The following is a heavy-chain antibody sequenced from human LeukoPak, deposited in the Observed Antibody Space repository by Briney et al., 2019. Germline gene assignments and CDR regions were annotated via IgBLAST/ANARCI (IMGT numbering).Heavy chain of an antibody. V-gene: IGHV3-48*01. CDR1: GFTFSSYS. J-gene: IGHJ3*02. CDR2: ISSSSSTI. D-gene: IGHD3-10*01. Sequence: GGSLRLSCAASGFTFSSYSMIWVRQAPGKGLEWVSYISSSSSTIYYADSVKGRFTISRDNAKNSLYLQMNSLRGEDTAVYYCARDLSGRYASDIWGQGTMVTVSS. CDR3: ARDLSGRYASDI.